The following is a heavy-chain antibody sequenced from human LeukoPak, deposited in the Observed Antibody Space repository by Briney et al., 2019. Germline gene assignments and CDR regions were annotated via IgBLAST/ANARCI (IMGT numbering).Heavy chain of an antibody. Sequence: SETLSLTCTVSGYSIDRGYYWGWIRQPPGKGLEWIGSIYYSGSTYYNPSLKSRVTISVDTSKNQFSLKLSSVTAADTAVYYCARHFRWWELQDYFDYWGQGTLVTVSS. CDR2: IYYSGST. V-gene: IGHV4-38-2*02. CDR1: GYSIDRGYY. CDR3: ARHFRWWELQDYFDY. J-gene: IGHJ4*02. D-gene: IGHD2-15*01.